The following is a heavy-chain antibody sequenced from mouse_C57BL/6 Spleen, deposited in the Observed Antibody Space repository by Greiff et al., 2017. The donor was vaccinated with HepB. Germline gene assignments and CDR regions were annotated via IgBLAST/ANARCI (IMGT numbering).Heavy chain of an antibody. J-gene: IGHJ2*01. CDR1: GYTFTSYG. D-gene: IGHD1-1*01. CDR3: ARYATTVVAQPYYFDY. V-gene: IGHV1-81*01. CDR2: IYPRSGNT. Sequence: QVQLQQSGAELARPGASVKLSCKASGYTFTSYGISWVKQRTGQGLEWIGEIYPRSGNTYYNEKFKGKATLTADKSSSTAYMVLRSMTSEDSAVYFCARYATTVVAQPYYFDYWGQGTTRTVSS.